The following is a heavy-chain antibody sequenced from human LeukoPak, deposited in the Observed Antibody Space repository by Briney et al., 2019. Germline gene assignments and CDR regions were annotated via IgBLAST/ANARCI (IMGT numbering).Heavy chain of an antibody. CDR3: ARHQWLESNWFDP. CDR2: TYYGGST. V-gene: IGHV4-39*01. D-gene: IGHD6-19*01. CDR1: GGSISRSSYY. J-gene: IGHJ5*02. Sequence: KPSETLSLTCTVSGGSISRSSYYWGWIRQPPGKGLEWIGSTYYGGSTYYSPSPKSRVTISVDTSKTHFSLRLSSVTAADTAMYYCARHQWLESNWFDPWGQGTLVTVSS.